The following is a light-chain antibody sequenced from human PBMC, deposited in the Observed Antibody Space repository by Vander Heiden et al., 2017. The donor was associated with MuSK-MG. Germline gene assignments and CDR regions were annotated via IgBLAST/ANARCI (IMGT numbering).Light chain of an antibody. V-gene: IGLV2-23*01. CDR2: EGT. Sequence: QSALTQPASVSGSPGQSIIISCIGTNSDVGSYNLVSWYQQRPGKAPKLIISEGTKRPSGVSNRFSGSKSGNTASLTISGLQADDEADYYCCSYAGGSTPWVFGGGTKLTVL. J-gene: IGLJ3*02. CDR1: NSDVGSYNL. CDR3: CSYAGGSTPWV.